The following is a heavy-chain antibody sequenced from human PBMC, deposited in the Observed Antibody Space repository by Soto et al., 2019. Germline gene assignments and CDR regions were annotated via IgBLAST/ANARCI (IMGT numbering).Heavy chain of an antibody. CDR2: IRSKANSYAT. Sequence: EVQLVESGGGLVQPGGSLKLSCAASGFTFSGSAMHWVRQASGKGLEWVGRIRSKANSYATAYAASVKGRFTISRDDSKNTAYLQMNSLKTEDTAVYYCTARYCSSTSCYTSTDYWGQGTLVTVSS. CDR3: TARYCSSTSCYTSTDY. J-gene: IGHJ4*02. D-gene: IGHD2-2*02. V-gene: IGHV3-73*02. CDR1: GFTFSGSA.